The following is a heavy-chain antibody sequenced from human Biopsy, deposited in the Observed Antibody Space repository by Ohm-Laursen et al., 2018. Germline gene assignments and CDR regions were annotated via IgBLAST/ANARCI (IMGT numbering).Heavy chain of an antibody. CDR3: ARTRAHSFGALEF. CDR2: IDWDDDK. J-gene: IGHJ4*01. D-gene: IGHD5-18*01. Sequence: TQTLTLTCGFSGFSLSSTGMRISWVRQPPGKALECLGRIDWDDDKFYSPSLETRLSLSKDTTTNQVVLTLTDVDPEDTATYYCARTRAHSFGALEFWGQGILVTVSS. CDR1: GFSLSSTGMR. V-gene: IGHV2-70*04.